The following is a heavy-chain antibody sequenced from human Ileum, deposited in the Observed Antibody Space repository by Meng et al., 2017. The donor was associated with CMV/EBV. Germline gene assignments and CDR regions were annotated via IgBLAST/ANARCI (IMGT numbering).Heavy chain of an antibody. CDR1: GYTFTGYY. V-gene: IGHV1-2*02. J-gene: IGHJ1*01. CDR3: ARDIITVGQTGSFLDQ. Sequence: ASVKVSCKASGYTFTGYYMHWVRQAPGQGLEWMGWSHVRPQDNTFAQKFEGRIRMSKDTYIHTDFMELTGLTSDDTAIYYCARDIITVGQTGSFLDQWGQGTPVTVSS. CDR2: SHVRPQDN. D-gene: IGHD3-22*01.